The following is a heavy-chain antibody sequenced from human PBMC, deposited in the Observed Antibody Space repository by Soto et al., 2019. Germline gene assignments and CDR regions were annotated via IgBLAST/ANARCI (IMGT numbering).Heavy chain of an antibody. CDR2: FDPEEGET. CDR3: ANDSIIFTGYYRHDAFDI. J-gene: IGHJ3*02. CDR1: GYSLTELS. Sequence: GASVKVSCKVSGYSLTELSMHWVRQAPGKGLEWMGGFDPEEGETIYAQKFQGRVTMTEDTSTDTAYMELSSLRSDDTAVYYCANDSIIFTGYYRHDAFDIWGQGTMVTVSS. V-gene: IGHV1-24*01. D-gene: IGHD3-9*01.